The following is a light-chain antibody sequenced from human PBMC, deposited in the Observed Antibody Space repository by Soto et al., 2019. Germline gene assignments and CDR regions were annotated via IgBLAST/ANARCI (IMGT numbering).Light chain of an antibody. V-gene: IGLV2-8*01. CDR2: EVS. J-gene: IGLJ1*01. CDR1: SSDVGGYDY. Sequence: QSVRTQPPSASGSPGQSVTISCTGTSSDVGGYDYVSWYQQHPGKAPKLMIYEVSKRPSGVPDRFSGSKSGNTASLTVSGLQAEDEADYYCSSYAGSSTYVFGTGTKVTVL. CDR3: SSYAGSSTYV.